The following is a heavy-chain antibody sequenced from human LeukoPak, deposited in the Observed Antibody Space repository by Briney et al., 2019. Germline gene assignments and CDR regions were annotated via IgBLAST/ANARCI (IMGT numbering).Heavy chain of an antibody. J-gene: IGHJ4*02. V-gene: IGHV3-23*01. CDR1: GFTFSTYG. CDR2: ISGSGSST. Sequence: QPGGSLRLSCAASGFTFSTYGMSWVRQAPGKGLEWVSAISGSGSSTYYADSVKGRFTISRDNSKNTLYLQMNSLRAEDTAVYYCAKGLGFGEFLLDCWGQGTLVTVSS. CDR3: AKGLGFGEFLLDC. D-gene: IGHD3-10*01.